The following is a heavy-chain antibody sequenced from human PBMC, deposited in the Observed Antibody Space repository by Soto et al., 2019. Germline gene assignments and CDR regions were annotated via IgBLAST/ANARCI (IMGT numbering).Heavy chain of an antibody. D-gene: IGHD2-15*01. CDR3: ARWRDELSTHDS. Sequence: ASVKVSCKTSGYSFIDYYVHWVRQAPGQGLEWVGWINPNSGASKNAENFKGRVTMTRARSTSTVYMELNGLRSDDTAVYYCARWRDELSTHDSWGQGTLVTVSS. J-gene: IGHJ4*02. CDR2: INPNSGAS. CDR1: GYSFIDYY. V-gene: IGHV1-2*02.